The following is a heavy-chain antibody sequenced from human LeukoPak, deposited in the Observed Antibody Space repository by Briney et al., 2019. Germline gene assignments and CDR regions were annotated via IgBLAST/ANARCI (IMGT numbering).Heavy chain of an antibody. Sequence: PGRSLRLSCAASGFTFDDYAMHWVGQAPGKGLEWVSGINWNSGNIGYADSVKGRFTISRDNAKNSLYLQMNSLRAEDTALYYCAKARYPLSFYGDYEYWGQGTLVTVSS. CDR3: AKARYPLSFYGDYEY. CDR2: INWNSGNI. CDR1: GFTFDDYA. V-gene: IGHV3-9*01. J-gene: IGHJ4*02. D-gene: IGHD4-17*01.